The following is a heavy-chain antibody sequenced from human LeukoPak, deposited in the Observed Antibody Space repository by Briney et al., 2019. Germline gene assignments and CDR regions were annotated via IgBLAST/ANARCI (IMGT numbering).Heavy chain of an antibody. Sequence: SETLSLTCAVYGGSFSGYYWSWIRQPPGKGLEWIGYIYYSGSTYYNPSLKSRVTISVDTSKNQFSLKLSSVTAADTAVYYCAASWAYSSGYFPPYYFDYWGQGTLVTVSS. J-gene: IGHJ4*02. D-gene: IGHD3-22*01. V-gene: IGHV4-59*06. CDR1: GGSFSGYY. CDR3: AASWAYSSGYFPPYYFDY. CDR2: IYYSGST.